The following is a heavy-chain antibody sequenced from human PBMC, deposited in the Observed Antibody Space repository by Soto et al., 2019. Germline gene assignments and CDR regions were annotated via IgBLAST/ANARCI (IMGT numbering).Heavy chain of an antibody. V-gene: IGHV3-30*18. CDR2: IYSDGSHQ. J-gene: IGHJ4*02. CDR1: GFTFSMYG. Sequence: QVQLVESGGGVVQPGSSLRLSCEASGFTFSMYGMHWVRQAPGKGLEWVGVIYSDGSHQYYGDSVKGRFTNPRDNSNKKVYLQMTRLRLDDSALYYYAKDQRVIPDEDMDYWGQGVLDTASS. CDR3: AKDQRVIPDEDMDY. D-gene: IGHD2-15*01.